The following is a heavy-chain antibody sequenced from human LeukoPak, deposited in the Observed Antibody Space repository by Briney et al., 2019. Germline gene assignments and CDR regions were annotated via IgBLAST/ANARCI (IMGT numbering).Heavy chain of an antibody. D-gene: IGHD3-22*01. CDR2: INPNSGGT. J-gene: IGHJ5*02. CDR3: ARGTMIVVVMFNWFDP. CDR1: GYTFTGYY. Sequence: GASVKGSCKASGYTFTGYYMHWVRQAPGQGLEWIGWINPNSGGTNYAQKFHGRVTMTRDTSISTAYMELSRLRSDDTAVYYCARGTMIVVVMFNWFDPWGQGTLVTVSS. V-gene: IGHV1-2*02.